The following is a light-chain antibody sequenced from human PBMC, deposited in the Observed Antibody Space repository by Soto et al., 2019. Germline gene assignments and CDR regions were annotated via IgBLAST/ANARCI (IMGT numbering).Light chain of an antibody. Sequence: QSALTQPRSVSGFPGQSVTISCTGTSNDVGVDTSVSWYQHHPDKAPKLIIYDVFQRPSGVPDRFSGSTSGNTASLTVSGFQAEDEADYYCCSYASNFAIFGGGTKLTVL. J-gene: IGLJ2*01. V-gene: IGLV2-11*01. CDR3: CSYASNFAI. CDR1: SNDVGVDTS. CDR2: DVF.